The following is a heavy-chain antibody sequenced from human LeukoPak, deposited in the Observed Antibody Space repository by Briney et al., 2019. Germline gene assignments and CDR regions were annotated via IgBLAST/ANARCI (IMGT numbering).Heavy chain of an antibody. D-gene: IGHD3-22*01. CDR3: ARAGWGIVVAPWGNWFDP. CDR2: ISAYNGNT. CDR1: GYTFTSYG. V-gene: IGHV1-18*01. J-gene: IGHJ5*02. Sequence: ASVKVSCKASGYTFTSYGISWVRQAPGQGLEWMGWISAYNGNTNYAQKLQGRVTMTTDTSTSTAYMELRSLRSDDTAVYYCARAGWGIVVAPWGNWFDPWGQGTLVTVPS.